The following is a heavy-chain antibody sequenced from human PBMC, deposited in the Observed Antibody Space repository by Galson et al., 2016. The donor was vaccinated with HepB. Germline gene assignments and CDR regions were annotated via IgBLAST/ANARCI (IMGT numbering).Heavy chain of an antibody. V-gene: IGHV3-30*18. Sequence: SLRLSCAASGFTFSSFGMHWVRQAPGKGLEWVAFISYDGRNKYYADSVKGRFTISRDNSKNTVWLQMDSLRVEDTAVYFCAKGRTGYSTGCDYWGQGALVTVSS. D-gene: IGHD6-19*01. CDR1: GFTFSSFG. J-gene: IGHJ4*02. CDR2: ISYDGRNK. CDR3: AKGRTGYSTGCDY.